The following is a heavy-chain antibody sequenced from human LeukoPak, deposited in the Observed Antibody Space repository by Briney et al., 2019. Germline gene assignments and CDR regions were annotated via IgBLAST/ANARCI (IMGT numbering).Heavy chain of an antibody. D-gene: IGHD3-3*01. J-gene: IGHJ6*03. CDR1: GYSFTSYW. Sequence: GESLKISCKASGYSFTSYWMGWVRQMPGKGLEWMGIIYPGDSDTRYSPSFQGQVAISADKSISTAYLQWSSLKASDTAMYYCARGGADGSGYSTYYYYMDVWGKGTTVTVSS. CDR2: IYPGDSDT. V-gene: IGHV5-51*01. CDR3: ARGGADGSGYSTYYYYMDV.